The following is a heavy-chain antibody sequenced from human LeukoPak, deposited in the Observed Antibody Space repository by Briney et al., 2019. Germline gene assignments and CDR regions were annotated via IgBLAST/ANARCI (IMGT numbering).Heavy chain of an antibody. V-gene: IGHV3-30*02. CDR2: IHYDVSKK. D-gene: IGHD7-27*01. Sequence: GGPLSFSCAALGFTSRTMGFTGFAQAPAKGREWVAFIHYDVSKKFYTDSVKGRFTISKDNPKNTVYLQMNSLGAEDTAVYYCAKDGNWASVYWGQGTLVTVSS. CDR1: GFTSRTMG. CDR3: AKDGNWASVY. J-gene: IGHJ4*02.